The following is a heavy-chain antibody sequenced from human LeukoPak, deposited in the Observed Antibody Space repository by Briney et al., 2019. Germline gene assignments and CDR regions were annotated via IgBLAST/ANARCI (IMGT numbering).Heavy chain of an antibody. Sequence: PSQTLSLTCTVSGGSISSGGYYWGWIRQHPGKGLEWIGYIYYSGSTYYNPSLKSRVTISVGTSKNQFSLKLSSVTAADTAVYYCARGVVDTAMGDYYYYGMDVWGQGTTVTVSS. V-gene: IGHV4-31*03. CDR1: GGSISSGGYY. CDR3: ARGVVDTAMGDYYYYGMDV. J-gene: IGHJ6*02. D-gene: IGHD5-18*01. CDR2: IYYSGST.